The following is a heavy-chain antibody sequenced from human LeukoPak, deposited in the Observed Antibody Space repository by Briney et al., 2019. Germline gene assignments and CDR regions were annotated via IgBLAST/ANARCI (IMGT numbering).Heavy chain of an antibody. J-gene: IGHJ3*02. CDR1: GFTLSSYW. CDR3: ARGEYHLPFDI. CDR2: IKQDGSEK. D-gene: IGHD2-2*01. Sequence: GGSLRLSCAASGFTLSSYWMSWVRQAPGKGLEWVANIKQDGSEKYHVDSVKGRFTISRDNAKNSLYLEMNSLRADDTAVYYCARGEYHLPFDIWGQGTKVTVSS. V-gene: IGHV3-7*04.